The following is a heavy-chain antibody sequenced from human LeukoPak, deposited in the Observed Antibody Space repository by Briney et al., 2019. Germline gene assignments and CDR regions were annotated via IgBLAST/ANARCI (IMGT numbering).Heavy chain of an antibody. Sequence: SGPTLVNPTQTLTLTCTFSGFSLTTSGVGVGWIRQPPGKALEWLALIYWDDDKRYSPSLRNRLSITKDTSKNQVVLTMTNVDPVDTATYYCAHRLDQRTNWNYGNFGYWGQGTLVTVSS. V-gene: IGHV2-5*02. CDR1: GFSLTTSGVG. J-gene: IGHJ4*02. CDR2: IYWDDDK. CDR3: AHRLDQRTNWNYGNFGY. D-gene: IGHD1-7*01.